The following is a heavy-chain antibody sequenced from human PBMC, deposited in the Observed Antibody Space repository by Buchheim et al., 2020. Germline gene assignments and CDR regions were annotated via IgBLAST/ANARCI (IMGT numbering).Heavy chain of an antibody. J-gene: IGHJ6*03. CDR1: GGSFSGYY. V-gene: IGHV4-34*01. CDR3: ARGRGTMVRGVPYYYYMDV. Sequence: QVQLQQWGAGLLKPSETLSLTCAVYGGSFSGYYWSWICQPPGKGLEWIGEINHSGSTNYNPSLKRRVTISVDTSKNQFSLKLSSVTAADTAVYYSARGRGTMVRGVPYYYYMDVWGKGTT. CDR2: INHSGST. D-gene: IGHD3-10*01.